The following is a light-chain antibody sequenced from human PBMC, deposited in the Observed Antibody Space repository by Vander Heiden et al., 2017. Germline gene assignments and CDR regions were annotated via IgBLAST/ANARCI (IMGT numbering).Light chain of an antibody. J-gene: IGLJ3*02. CDR2: DVS. Sequence: QSALTQPASVSGSPGQSITISCTGTSSDVGDYDYVSWYQQHPDKAPKLMIFDVSYRPSGVSSLFSGSKSGNTASLTISGLQPEDESVYYCCSFTNIRTWVFGGGTKLTVL. V-gene: IGLV2-14*03. CDR3: CSFTNIRTWV. CDR1: SSDVGDYDY.